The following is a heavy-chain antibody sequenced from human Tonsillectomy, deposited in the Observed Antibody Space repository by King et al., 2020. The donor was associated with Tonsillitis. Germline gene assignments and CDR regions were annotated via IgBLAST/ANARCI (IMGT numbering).Heavy chain of an antibody. CDR2: IGSNGGST. CDR3: VKERSPRGAFDI. D-gene: IGHD1-26*01. V-gene: IGHV3-64D*06. CDR1: GFTFSSYA. J-gene: IGHJ3*02. Sequence: VQLVESGGGLVQPGGSLRLSCSASGFTFSSYAMHWVRQALGKGLEYVSAIGSNGGSTYYADSVKGRFTISRDNSKNTLCLQMSSLRAEDTAVYYCVKERSPRGAFDIWGQGTMVTVSS.